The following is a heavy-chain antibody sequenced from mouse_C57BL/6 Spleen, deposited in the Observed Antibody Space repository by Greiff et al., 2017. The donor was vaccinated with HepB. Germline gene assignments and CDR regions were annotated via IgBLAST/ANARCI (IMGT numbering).Heavy chain of an antibody. Sequence: VQLQQSGAELVKPGASVKLSCKASGYTFTSYWMHWVKQRPGRGLEWIGRIDPNSGGTKYNEKFKSKATLTVDKPSSTAYMQLSSLTSEDSAVYYCALDYGSSYVWCAYWGQGTLVTVSA. CDR1: GYTFTSYW. CDR2: IDPNSGGT. CDR3: ALDYGSSYVWCAY. V-gene: IGHV1-72*01. J-gene: IGHJ3*01. D-gene: IGHD1-1*01.